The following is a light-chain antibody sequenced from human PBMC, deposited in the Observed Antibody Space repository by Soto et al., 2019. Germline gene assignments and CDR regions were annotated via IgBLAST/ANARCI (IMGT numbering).Light chain of an antibody. J-gene: IGLJ1*01. CDR1: SSDIGGYNF. CDR2: EVS. V-gene: IGLV2-14*01. Sequence: QSALTQPASVSGSPGQSITISCTGTSSDIGGYNFVSWYQQHPGKAPKLIIYEVSNRPSGVSNRFSGSKSGNTASLTIFGLQVEDETDYYCSSYTSSNTDVFGTGTKVTVL. CDR3: SSYTSSNTDV.